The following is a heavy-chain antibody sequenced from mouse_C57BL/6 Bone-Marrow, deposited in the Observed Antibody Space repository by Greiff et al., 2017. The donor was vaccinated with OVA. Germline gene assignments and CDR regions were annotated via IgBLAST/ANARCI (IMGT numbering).Heavy chain of an antibody. CDR1: GYTFTSYW. D-gene: IGHD1-1*01. CDR3: AKESLYYVSSDY. Sequence: VQLQQPGAELVKPGASVKLSCKASGYTFTSYWMHWVKQRPGQGLEWIGMIHPNSGSTNYNEKFKSKATLTVDKSSSTAYMQLSSLTSEDSAVYYCAKESLYYVSSDYWGQGTTLTVSS. CDR2: IHPNSGST. V-gene: IGHV1-64*01. J-gene: IGHJ2*01.